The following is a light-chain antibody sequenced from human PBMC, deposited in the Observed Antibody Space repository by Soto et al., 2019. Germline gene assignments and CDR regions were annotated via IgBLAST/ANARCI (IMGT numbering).Light chain of an antibody. CDR3: QQYNNWPPKHT. V-gene: IGKV3-15*01. CDR2: DAS. J-gene: IGKJ2*01. Sequence: IVMTQSPATLSVSPGERATLSCRASQSVSSNLAWYQQKPGQAPRLLIYDASTRATGIPARFSGSGSGTEFTLTISSLQSEDFAVYYCQQYNNWPPKHTFGQGTKLEIK. CDR1: QSVSSN.